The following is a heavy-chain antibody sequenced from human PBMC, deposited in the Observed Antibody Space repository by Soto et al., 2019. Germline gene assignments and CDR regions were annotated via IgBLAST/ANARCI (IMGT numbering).Heavy chain of an antibody. CDR2: ISSYNGNR. D-gene: IGHD3-9*01. J-gene: IGHJ4*02. V-gene: IGHV1-18*04. CDR3: VRILTGYVDY. CDR1: GYTFPSYG. Sequence: ASLKDSCKASGYTFPSYGINWVRQAPAQGLEWMGWISSYNGNRNYAQKHQGRVTMTPDTSTITAYMELRSLRSDFTAVYYCVRILTGYVDYWGQGTLVTVSS.